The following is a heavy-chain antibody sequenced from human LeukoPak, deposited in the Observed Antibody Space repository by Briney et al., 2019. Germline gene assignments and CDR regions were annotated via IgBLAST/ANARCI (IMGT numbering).Heavy chain of an antibody. J-gene: IGHJ3*02. Sequence: SETLSLTCTVSGGSISTSNYYWGWIRQPPGKGLEWIGSIYHSGSTYYNPSLKSRVTISVDTSKNQFSLKLSSVTAADTAVYYCARARSGIGAFDIWGQGTMVTVSS. D-gene: IGHD3-10*01. CDR2: IYHSGST. CDR1: GGSISTSNYY. V-gene: IGHV4-39*07. CDR3: ARARSGIGAFDI.